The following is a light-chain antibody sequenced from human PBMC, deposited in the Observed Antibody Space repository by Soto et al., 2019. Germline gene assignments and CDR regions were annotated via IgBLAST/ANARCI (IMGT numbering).Light chain of an antibody. CDR2: DVS. CDR1: SSDVGGYNY. Sequence: QSALTQPASVSGSPGQSITTSCTGTSSDVGGYNYVSWYQQHPGKAPKLMIYDVSNRPSGVSNRFSGSKSGNTASLTISGLQAEDEADYYCSSYTSSSSGCVFGTGTKVTVL. CDR3: SSYTSSSSGCV. J-gene: IGLJ1*01. V-gene: IGLV2-14*01.